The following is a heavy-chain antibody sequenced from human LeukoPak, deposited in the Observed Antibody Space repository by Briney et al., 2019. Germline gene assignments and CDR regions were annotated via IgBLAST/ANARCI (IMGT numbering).Heavy chain of an antibody. CDR2: ISAYNGNT. V-gene: IGHV1-18*01. CDR3: ARAGIWAYSSNQDQKNYFDY. J-gene: IGHJ4*02. CDR1: GYTFTSYG. D-gene: IGHD6-13*01. Sequence: GASVKVSCKASGYTFTSYGISWVRQAPGQGLEWMGWISAYNGNTNYAQKLQGRVTMTTDTSTSTAYMELRSLRSDDTAVYYCARAGIWAYSSNQDQKNYFDYWGQGTLVTVSS.